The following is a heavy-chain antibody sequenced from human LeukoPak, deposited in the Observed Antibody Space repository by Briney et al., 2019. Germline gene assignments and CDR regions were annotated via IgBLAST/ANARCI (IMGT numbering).Heavy chain of an antibody. D-gene: IGHD3-10*01. Sequence: SETLSLTCTVPGGSISSYYWSWIRQPPGKGLEWIGSIYYSGSTYYNPSLKSRVTISVDTSKNQFSLKLSSVTAADTAVYYCASCYGSGSYYNYPLYGMDVWGQGTTVTVSS. CDR2: IYYSGST. J-gene: IGHJ6*02. V-gene: IGHV4-39*07. CDR3: ASCYGSGSYYNYPLYGMDV. CDR1: GGSISSYY.